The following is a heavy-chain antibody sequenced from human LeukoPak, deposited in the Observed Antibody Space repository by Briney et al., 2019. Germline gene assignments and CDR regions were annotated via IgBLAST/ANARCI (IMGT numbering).Heavy chain of an antibody. Sequence: GRSLRLSCVASGFTISNYWMHWVRQAPGKGLVWVSRINSDGSITTYADSVKGRLTISRDNAKNTMYLQMNSLRDEDTAVYYCATLLPGVWGQGTLVTVSS. J-gene: IGHJ4*02. CDR3: ATLLPGV. V-gene: IGHV3-74*01. D-gene: IGHD1-26*01. CDR1: GFTISNYW. CDR2: INSDGSIT.